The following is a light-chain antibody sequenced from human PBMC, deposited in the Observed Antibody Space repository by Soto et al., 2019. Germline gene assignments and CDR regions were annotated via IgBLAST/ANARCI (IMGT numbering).Light chain of an antibody. Sequence: DIVMTQFPLSLPVTPGEPASISCRSSQSLVHSNGKIFFAGYLQKPGQSPQALIYLGSNRASGFPERSSGSVSGTDFTLKISRVEAADVGVYCCMQGLQTPYPFGQGTKLESK. J-gene: IGKJ2*01. CDR1: QSLVHSNGKIF. V-gene: IGKV2-28*01. CDR3: MQGLQTPYP. CDR2: LGS.